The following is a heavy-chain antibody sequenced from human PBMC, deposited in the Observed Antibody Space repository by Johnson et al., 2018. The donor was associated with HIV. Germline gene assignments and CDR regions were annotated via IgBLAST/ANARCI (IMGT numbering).Heavy chain of an antibody. D-gene: IGHD4-23*01. Sequence: VQLVESGGALVQPGGSLRLSCAASGFTVSSNYMSWVRQAPGKGLEWVSAISGSGGSTYYADSVKGRFTIPRDNSKNTLYLQRNSLRAEETAVYYCAKVGATVVTPRGEAFDIWGQGAMVTVSS. CDR3: AKVGATVVTPRGEAFDI. CDR1: GFTVSSNY. V-gene: IGHV3-23*04. J-gene: IGHJ3*02. CDR2: ISGSGGST.